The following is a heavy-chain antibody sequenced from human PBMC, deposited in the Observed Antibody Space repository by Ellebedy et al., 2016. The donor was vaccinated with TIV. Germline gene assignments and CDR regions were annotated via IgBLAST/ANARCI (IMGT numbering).Heavy chain of an antibody. CDR3: ARTSWKYDYVWGSYRYTGWFDP. CDR2: INPNSGGT. V-gene: IGHV1-2*04. J-gene: IGHJ5*02. D-gene: IGHD3-16*02. CDR1: GYTFTGYY. Sequence: ASVKVSCKASGYTFTGYYMHWVRQAPGQGLEWMGWINPNSGGTNYAQKFQGWVTITRDTSASTAYMELSSLRSEDTAVYYCARTSWKYDYVWGSYRYTGWFDPWGQGTLVTVSS.